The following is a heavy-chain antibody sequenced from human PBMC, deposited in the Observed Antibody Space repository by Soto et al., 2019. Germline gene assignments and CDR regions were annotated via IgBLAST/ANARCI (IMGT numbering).Heavy chain of an antibody. CDR1: GFTFSNYA. D-gene: IGHD2-21*02. CDR3: VKDPVSGGSGGAWFDY. CDR2: RSGNGGRI. V-gene: IGHV3-23*01. J-gene: IGHJ4*02. Sequence: PGGSLRLSCAVSGFTFSNYAMTRFRQAPGKGLEWGSLRSGNGGRIGYADSVKGRFTISRDNSKNTLYLQMNSLRLEDTAVYYCVKDPVSGGSGGAWFDYWGQGTLVTVSS.